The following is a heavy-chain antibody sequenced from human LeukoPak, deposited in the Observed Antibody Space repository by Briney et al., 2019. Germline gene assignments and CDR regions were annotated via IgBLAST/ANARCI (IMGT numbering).Heavy chain of an antibody. D-gene: IGHD3-16*01. J-gene: IGHJ1*01. CDR2: IYFSGST. Sequence: SETLSLTCIVSGDSISSYYWSWIRQPPGKGLEWIGDIYFSGSTNYNPSLKSRVTISVDTSKNQFPLKLTSVTAADTAVYFCARSLYTSYKYFHHWGQGTLVTVSS. CDR3: ARSLYTSYKYFHH. V-gene: IGHV4-59*01. CDR1: GDSISSYY.